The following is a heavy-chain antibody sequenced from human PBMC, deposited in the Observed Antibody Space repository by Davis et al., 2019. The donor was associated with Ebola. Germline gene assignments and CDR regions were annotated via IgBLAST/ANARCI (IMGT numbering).Heavy chain of an antibody. CDR3: VRRPSLVGAPFDY. CDR2: IYPGDFDS. J-gene: IGHJ4*02. D-gene: IGHD1-26*01. CDR1: GYDFANYW. V-gene: IGHV5-51*01. Sequence: GESLKISCQGSGYDFANYWIGWVRQMPGKGLEWMGLIYPGDFDSRYRPSFQGQVTISVDQSISAAYLQWSSLKASDSGTYYCVRRPSLVGAPFDYWGQGTLVTVSS.